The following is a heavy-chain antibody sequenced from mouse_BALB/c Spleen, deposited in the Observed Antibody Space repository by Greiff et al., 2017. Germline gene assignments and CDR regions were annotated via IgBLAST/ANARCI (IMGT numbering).Heavy chain of an antibody. CDR1: GFNIKDTY. Sequence: VQLQQSGAELVKPGASVKLSCTASGFNIKDTYMHWVKQRPEQGLEWIGRIDPANGNTKYDPKFQGKATITADTSSNTAYLQLSSLTSEDTAVYYCARWGLRDYYAMDYWGQGTSVTVSS. CDR2: IDPANGNT. V-gene: IGHV14-3*02. CDR3: ARWGLRDYYAMDY. J-gene: IGHJ4*01. D-gene: IGHD2-4*01.